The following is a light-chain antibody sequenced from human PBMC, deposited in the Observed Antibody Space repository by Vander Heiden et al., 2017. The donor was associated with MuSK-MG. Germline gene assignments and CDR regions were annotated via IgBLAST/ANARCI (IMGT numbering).Light chain of an antibody. J-gene: IGLJ3*02. V-gene: IGLV2-11*01. CDR2: DVT. Sequence: QSALTQPRPVSGSPGQSVTISCTGTSRDVGVYDSVSWHQHHPGKAPNLMLSDVTKRPSGVPDRFSGSKSGNTASLTISGPQAEDAADYYCCSYAGSYTWVFGGGTKLTVL. CDR3: CSYAGSYTWV. CDR1: SRDVGVYDS.